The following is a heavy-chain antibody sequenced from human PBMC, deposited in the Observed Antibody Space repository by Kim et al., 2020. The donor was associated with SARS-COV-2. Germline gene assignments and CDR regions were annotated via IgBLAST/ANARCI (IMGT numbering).Heavy chain of an antibody. V-gene: IGHV3-66*01. J-gene: IGHJ3*02. Sequence: KGRFTTSRDNSKNPLYLQMNGLRAEDTAMYYCARATAYCGGDCPLGDAFDIWGQGTMVTVSS. D-gene: IGHD2-21*02. CDR3: ARATAYCGGDCPLGDAFDI.